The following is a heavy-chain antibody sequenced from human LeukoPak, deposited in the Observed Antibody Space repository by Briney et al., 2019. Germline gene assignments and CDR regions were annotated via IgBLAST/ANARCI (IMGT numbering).Heavy chain of an antibody. D-gene: IGHD4-17*01. CDR3: AKDSSVPYGITN. J-gene: IGHJ4*02. CDR2: IDGSGGNT. Sequence: GGSLRLSCVVSGFTFIRYAMSWVRQAPGKGLEWVSAIDGSGGNTFYADSVKGRFTISRDNSKNTLFLHMNSLRAEDTAVCFCAKDSSVPYGITNWGQGTLVTVS. V-gene: IGHV3-23*01. CDR1: GFTFIRYA.